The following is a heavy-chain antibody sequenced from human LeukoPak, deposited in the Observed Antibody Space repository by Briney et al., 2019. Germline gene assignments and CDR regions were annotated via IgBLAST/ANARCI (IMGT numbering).Heavy chain of an antibody. CDR3: ARDPYRDAPDYFDY. CDR2: ISDDGTFA. CDR1: GFTFSKYA. V-gene: IGHV3-30-3*01. Sequence: GGSLRLSCAASGFTFSKYAMHWVRQAPGKGLEWVAVISDDGTFALYGDSVRGRFTISRDSSKNTLYLQMNSLRPEDTAVYYCARDPYRDAPDYFDYWGQGTLVTVSS. J-gene: IGHJ4*02. D-gene: IGHD1-14*01.